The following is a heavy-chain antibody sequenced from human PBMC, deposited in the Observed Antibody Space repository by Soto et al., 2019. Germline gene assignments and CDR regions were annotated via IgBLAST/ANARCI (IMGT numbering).Heavy chain of an antibody. V-gene: IGHV4-31*03. J-gene: IGHJ4*02. D-gene: IGHD2-8*01. CDR3: ARLYCTSGTCYVDF. CDR1: GGSISSGGYY. CDR2: IYYSGST. Sequence: KTSETLSLTCTVSGGSISSGGYYWSWIRQHPGKGLEWIGYIYYSGSTYYNPSLKSRVTISVDTSKNQFSLKLSSVAAADTAVYFCARLYCTSGTCYVDFWGQGTLVTVSS.